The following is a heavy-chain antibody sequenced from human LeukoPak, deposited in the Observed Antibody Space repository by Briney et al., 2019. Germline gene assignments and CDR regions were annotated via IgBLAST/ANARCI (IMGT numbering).Heavy chain of an antibody. CDR2: ISGSGGST. CDR3: AKARGSYFVDAFDI. J-gene: IGHJ3*02. Sequence: GGSLRLSCEVSGFTFSGHWMSWVRQAPGKGLEWVSAISGSGGSTYYADSVKGRFTISRDNSKNTLYLQMNSLRAEDTAVYYCAKARGSYFVDAFDIWGQGTMVTVSS. V-gene: IGHV3-23*01. D-gene: IGHD1-26*01. CDR1: GFTFSGHW.